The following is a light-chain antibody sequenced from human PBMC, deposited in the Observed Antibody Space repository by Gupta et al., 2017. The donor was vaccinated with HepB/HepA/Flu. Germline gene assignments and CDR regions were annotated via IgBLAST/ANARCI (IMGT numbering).Light chain of an antibody. CDR1: QSISSN. CDR2: GAS. V-gene: IGKV3-15*01. J-gene: IGKJ4*01. CDR3: QQYKSRPLT. Sequence: ELVMTQSPAPLSVSPGERATLSCRASQSISSNLAWYQQIPGQAPRLIIFGASTRATGVPARFSGSGSGTEFTLTISSLQSEDFAVYYCQQYKSRPLTFGGGTKVEIK.